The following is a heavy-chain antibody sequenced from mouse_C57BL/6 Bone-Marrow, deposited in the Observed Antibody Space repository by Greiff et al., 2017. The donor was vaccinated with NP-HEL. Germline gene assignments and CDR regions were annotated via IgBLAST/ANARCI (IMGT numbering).Heavy chain of an antibody. Sequence: QVHVKQSGAELARPGASVKLSCKASGYTFTSYGISWVKQRTGQGLEWIGEIYPRSGNTYYNEKFKGKATLTADKSSSTAYMELRSLTSEDSAVYFCARSPITTVVEGFAYWGQGTLVTVSA. J-gene: IGHJ3*01. CDR2: IYPRSGNT. CDR3: ARSPITTVVEGFAY. V-gene: IGHV1-81*01. CDR1: GYTFTSYG. D-gene: IGHD1-1*01.